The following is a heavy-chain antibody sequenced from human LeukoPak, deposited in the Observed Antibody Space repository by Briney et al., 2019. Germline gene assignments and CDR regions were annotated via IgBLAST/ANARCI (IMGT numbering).Heavy chain of an antibody. J-gene: IGHJ5*02. D-gene: IGHD3-22*01. V-gene: IGHV1-18*01. Sequence: GASVKVSCKASGYTFTSYGISWVRQAPGQGLEWMGWISAYNGNTNYAQKLQGRVTMTTDTSTSTAYMELRSLRSDDTAVYYCARATPYYYDSSGYYWFDPWGQGTLVPVSS. CDR3: ARATPYYYDSSGYYWFDP. CDR1: GYTFTSYG. CDR2: ISAYNGNT.